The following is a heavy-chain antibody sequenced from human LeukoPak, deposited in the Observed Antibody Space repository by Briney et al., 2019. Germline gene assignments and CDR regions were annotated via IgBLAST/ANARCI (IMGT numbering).Heavy chain of an antibody. CDR3: AREDYGDSY. D-gene: IGHD4-17*01. J-gene: IGHJ4*02. V-gene: IGHV1-2*02. CDR2: INPNSGDT. CDR1: GYTFTGYY. Sequence: ASVKVSCKTPGYTFTGYYIYWVRQAPGQGLEWMGWINPNSGDTNYAQEFRGRVTMTRDTSISTAYMELSRLRSDDTAVYYCAREDYGDSYWGQGTLVTVSS.